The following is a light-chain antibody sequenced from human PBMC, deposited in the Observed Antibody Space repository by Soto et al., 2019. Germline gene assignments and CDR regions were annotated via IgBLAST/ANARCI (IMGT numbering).Light chain of an antibody. Sequence: QSVLTQPPSVSGAPGQRVTISCTGSNSNMGAGYDVHCYQQLPGTAPKLLIYRNNQRPSGVPDRFSGSKSGTSASLAISGLRSDDEADYFCATWDDSLNGFYVFGTGTKLTVL. CDR1: NSNMGAGYD. V-gene: IGLV1-47*01. CDR2: RNN. J-gene: IGLJ1*01. CDR3: ATWDDSLNGFYV.